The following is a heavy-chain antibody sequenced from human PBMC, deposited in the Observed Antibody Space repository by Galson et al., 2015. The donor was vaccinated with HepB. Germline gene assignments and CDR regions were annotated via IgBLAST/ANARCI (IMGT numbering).Heavy chain of an antibody. D-gene: IGHD1-20*01. CDR1: GYTFTSYA. CDR2: INAGNGNT. Sequence: SVKVSCKASGYTFTSYAMHWVRQAPGQRLEWMGWINAGNGNTKYSQKFQGRVTITADESTSTAYMELSSLRSEDTAVYYCARDTNNWNDDYWGQGTLVTVSS. V-gene: IGHV1-3*01. J-gene: IGHJ4*02. CDR3: ARDTNNWNDDY.